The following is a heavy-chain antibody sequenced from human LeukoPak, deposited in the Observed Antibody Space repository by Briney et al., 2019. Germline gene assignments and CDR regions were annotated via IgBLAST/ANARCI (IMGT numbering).Heavy chain of an antibody. CDR1: GFTFSTYG. CDR2: ISSSGSTI. V-gene: IGHV3-48*01. J-gene: IGHJ6*04. Sequence: GGSLRLSCAASGFTFSTYGMNWVRQAPGKGLEGVSYISSSGSTIYYADSVKGGFTISRDKAKKSLYRQMNSLRAEDTAVYECAALDFTMIWGVCCKGTTVTISS. D-gene: IGHD3-22*01. CDR3: AALDFTMIWGV.